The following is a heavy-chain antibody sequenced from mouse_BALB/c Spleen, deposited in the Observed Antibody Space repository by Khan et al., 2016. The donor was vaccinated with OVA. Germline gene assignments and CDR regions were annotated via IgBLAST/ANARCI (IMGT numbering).Heavy chain of an antibody. Sequence: EVQLQQSGAELVKPGASVKLSCTASGFNIKDTYLHWVKQRPEQGLEWIGRIAPANGNTQYDPKFQGKATLTSDTSSNTSYLQLNSLTSEVTAVYYCARPSYDPRDFEVWGAGTTVTVSS. V-gene: IGHV14-3*02. CDR2: IAPANGNT. J-gene: IGHJ1*01. CDR1: GFNIKDTY. D-gene: IGHD2-3*01. CDR3: ARPSYDPRDFEV.